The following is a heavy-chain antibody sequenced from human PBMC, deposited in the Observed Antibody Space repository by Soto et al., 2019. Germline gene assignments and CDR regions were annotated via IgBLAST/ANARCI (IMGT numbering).Heavy chain of an antibody. D-gene: IGHD2-2*01. Sequence: SSGKVCCKASGGTFSSYAISWVRQAPGQGLEWMGGIIPIFGTANYAQKFQGRVTITADESTSTAYMELSSLRSEDTAVYYCARGYCSSTSCHYHWAPWFDPWGQGTLVTVSA. V-gene: IGHV1-69*13. CDR1: GGTFSSYA. CDR3: ARGYCSSTSCHYHWAPWFDP. J-gene: IGHJ5*02. CDR2: IIPIFGTA.